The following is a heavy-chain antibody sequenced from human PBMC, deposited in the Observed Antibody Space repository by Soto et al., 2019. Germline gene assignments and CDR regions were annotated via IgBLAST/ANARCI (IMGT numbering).Heavy chain of an antibody. CDR3: VHMLGAYIRPGTDSLAFAL. Sequence: QITLKESGPTLVKPTETLTLTCTFSGFSLSTTGVAVGWVRQPPGKALEWLALIYWDNDRRYSPSLKSSVTIATEPSKIWVVLKMTTLARGDTAIFSFVHMLGAYIRPGTDSLAFALWGQGKLFIFS. V-gene: IGHV2-5*02. D-gene: IGHD3-16*01. CDR2: IYWDNDR. J-gene: IGHJ3*01. CDR1: GFSLSTTGVA.